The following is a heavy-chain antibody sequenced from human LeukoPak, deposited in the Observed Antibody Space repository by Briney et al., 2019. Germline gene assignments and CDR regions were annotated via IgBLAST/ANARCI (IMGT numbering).Heavy chain of an antibody. CDR1: GFTFSSHG. Sequence: GGSLRLSCAASGFTFSSHGMSWVRQAPGKGLEWVSTISGSGDYTYYADSVKGRFTISRDNSKNTLYLQMNSLRAEDTAIYYCAKVTYGSGTYGAFDLWGQGTLVTVSS. V-gene: IGHV3-23*01. CDR2: ISGSGDYT. J-gene: IGHJ4*02. D-gene: IGHD3-10*01. CDR3: AKVTYGSGTYGAFDL.